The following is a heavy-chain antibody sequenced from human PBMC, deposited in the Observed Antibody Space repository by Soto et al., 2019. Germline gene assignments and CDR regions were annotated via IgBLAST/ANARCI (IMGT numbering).Heavy chain of an antibody. J-gene: IGHJ6*03. CDR3: AIYTVTTLGYCYYYTCV. CDR1: GFSFTSYW. V-gene: IGHV5-51*01. Sequence: GESLKISCKGSGFSFTSYWIGWVRQMPGKGLEWMGIIYPGDSDTRYSPSFQGQVTISADKSISTAYLQLSSLKASDTAMYYCAIYTVTTLGYCYYYTCVCGKGTTVTVSS. CDR2: IYPGDSDT. D-gene: IGHD4-4*01.